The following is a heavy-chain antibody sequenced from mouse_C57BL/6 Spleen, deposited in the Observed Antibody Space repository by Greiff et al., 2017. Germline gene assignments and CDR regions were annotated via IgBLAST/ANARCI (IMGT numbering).Heavy chain of an antibody. D-gene: IGHD1-1*01. CDR1: GYTFTSYW. J-gene: IGHJ4*01. CDR3: ARSLYGNAMDY. Sequence: QVQLKQPGAELVKPGASVKLSFKASGYTFTSYWMQWVKQRPGQGLEWIGEIDPSDSYTNYNQKFKGKATLTVDTSSSTAYMQLSSLTSEDSAVYYCARSLYGNAMDYWGQGTSVTVSS. V-gene: IGHV1-50*01. CDR2: IDPSDSYT.